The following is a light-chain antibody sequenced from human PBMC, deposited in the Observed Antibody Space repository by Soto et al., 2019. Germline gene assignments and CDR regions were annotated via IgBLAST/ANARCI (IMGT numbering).Light chain of an antibody. V-gene: IGLV1-40*01. CDR2: CNS. CDR3: QSYDSSLRV. Sequence: QPVLTQPPSVSGAPGQRVTISCTGSSSNIGAGYDVHWYQQLPGTAPKLLIYCNSNRPSGVPDRFSGSKSGTSASLAITGHQDEDEADYYCQSYDSSLRVFGGGTKLTVL. CDR1: SSNIGAGYD. J-gene: IGLJ3*02.